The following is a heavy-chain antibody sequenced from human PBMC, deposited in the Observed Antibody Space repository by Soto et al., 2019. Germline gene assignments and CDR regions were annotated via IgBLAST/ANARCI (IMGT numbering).Heavy chain of an antibody. CDR2: IYYSGST. D-gene: IGHD4-17*01. Sequence: QVQLQESGPGLVKPSQTLSLTCTVSGGSISSGDYYWSWIRQPPGKGLEWIGYIYYSGSTYYNPSLKSRVTISVDTSKNQFSLKLSSVTAADTAVYYCAREVTTVVRFKSYWYFDLWGRGTLVTVSS. CDR3: AREVTTVVRFKSYWYFDL. V-gene: IGHV4-30-4*01. J-gene: IGHJ2*01. CDR1: GGSISSGDYY.